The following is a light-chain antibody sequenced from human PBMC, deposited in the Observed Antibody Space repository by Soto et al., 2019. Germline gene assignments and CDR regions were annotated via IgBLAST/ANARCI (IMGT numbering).Light chain of an antibody. CDR1: ESVSSK. CDR2: GAS. V-gene: IGKV3-15*01. CDR3: QQYNNWPTIT. J-gene: IGKJ5*01. Sequence: EVVMTQSPATLSLSPGERATLSCRASESVSSKLAWYQQRPGQAPRLLIYGASTRATGIPARFSGSGSGTEFTLTISSLQPQDFAVYYCQQYNNWPTITFGQGTRLEIK.